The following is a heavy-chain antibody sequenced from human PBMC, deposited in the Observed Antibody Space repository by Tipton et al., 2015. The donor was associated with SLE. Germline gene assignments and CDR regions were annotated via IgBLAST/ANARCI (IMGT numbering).Heavy chain of an antibody. CDR1: GGSISSYS. Sequence: TLSLTCTVSGGSISSYSWNWIRQPPGKRLEWIAYIYHSGITNYNPSLETRVTISIDRSKNQFSLKLSSVTAADTAVYYCARGLLEPGDYWGQGTLVTVSS. CDR2: IYHSGIT. V-gene: IGHV4-59*12. J-gene: IGHJ4*02. CDR3: ARGLLEPGDY. D-gene: IGHD1-1*01.